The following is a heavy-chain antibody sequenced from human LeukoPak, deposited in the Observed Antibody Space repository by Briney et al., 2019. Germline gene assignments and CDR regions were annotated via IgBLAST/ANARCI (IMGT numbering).Heavy chain of an antibody. J-gene: IGHJ4*02. CDR2: MNPNSGNT. CDR3: ARGVRGSPRTGYSGYDFDY. CDR1: GYAFTSYD. V-gene: IGHV1-8*01. D-gene: IGHD5-12*01. Sequence: ASVKVSCKASGYAFTSYDINWVRQATGQGLEWMGWMNPNSGNTGYAQKFQGRVTMTRNTSISTAYMELSSLRSEDTAVYYCARGVRGSPRTGYSGYDFDYWGQGTLVTVSS.